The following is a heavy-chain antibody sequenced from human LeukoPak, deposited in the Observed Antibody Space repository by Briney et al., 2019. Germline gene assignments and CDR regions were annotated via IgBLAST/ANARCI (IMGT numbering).Heavy chain of an antibody. CDR1: GYTFTSYG. V-gene: IGHV1-18*01. CDR3: ARDAHIVVVPAAMDP. J-gene: IGHJ5*02. D-gene: IGHD2-2*01. CDR2: ISAYNGNT. Sequence: ASVKVSCKASGYTFTSYGISWVRQAPGQGLEWMGWISAYNGNTNYAQKLQGRVTMTTDTSTSTAYMELRSLGSDDTAVYYCARDAHIVVVPAAMDPWGQGTLVTVSS.